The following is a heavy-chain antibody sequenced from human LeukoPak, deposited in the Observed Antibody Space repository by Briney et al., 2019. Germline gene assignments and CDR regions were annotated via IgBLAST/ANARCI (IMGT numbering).Heavy chain of an antibody. Sequence: SVEVSCKASGGTFSSYAISWVRQAPGQGLEWMGGIIPIFGTANYAQKFQGRVTITADESTSTAYMELSSLRSEDTAVYYCASEDYYDSSGYYSGPFDYWGQGTLVTVSS. J-gene: IGHJ4*02. CDR1: GGTFSSYA. CDR2: IIPIFGTA. CDR3: ASEDYYDSSGYYSGPFDY. V-gene: IGHV1-69*13. D-gene: IGHD3-22*01.